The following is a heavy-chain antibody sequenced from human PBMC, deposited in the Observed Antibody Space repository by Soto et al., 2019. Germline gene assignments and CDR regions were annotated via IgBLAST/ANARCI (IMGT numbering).Heavy chain of an antibody. V-gene: IGHV1-46*01. CDR3: ARDLHHSPGTGAYYYYGMDV. J-gene: IGHJ6*02. CDR1: GYTFTSYY. Sequence: QVQLVQSGAEVKKPGASVKVSCKASGYTFTSYYMHWARQAPGQGLEWMGIINPSGGSTSYAQKFQGRVTMTRDTSTSTVYMELSSLRSEDTAVYYCARDLHHSPGTGAYYYYGMDVWGQGTTVTVSS. CDR2: INPSGGST. D-gene: IGHD1-1*01.